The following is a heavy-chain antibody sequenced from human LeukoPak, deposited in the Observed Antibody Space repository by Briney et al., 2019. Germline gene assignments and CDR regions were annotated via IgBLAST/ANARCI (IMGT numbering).Heavy chain of an antibody. D-gene: IGHD6-19*01. CDR3: ARDRQCLVHWYFDL. Sequence: PGGSLRLSCAASGFTFSSYGMHWVRQAPGKGLEWVAVIWYDGSNKYYADSVKGRFTISRDNSKNTPYLQMNSLRAEDTAVYYCARDRQCLVHWYFDLWGRGTLVTVSS. CDR1: GFTFSSYG. J-gene: IGHJ2*01. V-gene: IGHV3-33*01. CDR2: IWYDGSNK.